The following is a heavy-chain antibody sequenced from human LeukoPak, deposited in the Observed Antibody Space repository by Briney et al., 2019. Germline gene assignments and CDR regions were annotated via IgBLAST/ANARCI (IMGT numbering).Heavy chain of an antibody. CDR2: IIPIFGTA. V-gene: IGHV1-69*01. D-gene: IGHD2-2*01. J-gene: IGHJ4*02. CDR3: ARDCADVPAPTYLALGY. Sequence: SVKVSCKASGGTFSSYAISWVRQAPGQGLEWMGGIIPIFGTANYAQKFQGRVTITADESTSTAYMELSSLRSEDTAVYYCARDCADVPAPTYLALGYWGQGTLVTVSS. CDR1: GGTFSSYA.